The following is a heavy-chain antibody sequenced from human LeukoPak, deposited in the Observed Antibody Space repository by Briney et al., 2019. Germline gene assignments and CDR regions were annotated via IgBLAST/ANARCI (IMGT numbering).Heavy chain of an antibody. CDR2: IYHSGST. J-gene: IGHJ4*02. CDR3: ARARGGSYFDY. V-gene: IGHV4-4*02. Sequence: SETLSLTCAVSGGSISSSNWWSWVRQPPGKGLEWIGEIYHSGSTNYNPSLKSRVTISVDTSKNQFSLKLSSVTAADTAVYYCARARGGSYFDYWGQGTLVTASS. D-gene: IGHD1-26*01. CDR1: GGSISSSNW.